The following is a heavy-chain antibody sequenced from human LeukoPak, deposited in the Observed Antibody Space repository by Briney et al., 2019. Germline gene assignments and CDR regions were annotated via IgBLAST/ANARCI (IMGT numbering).Heavy chain of an antibody. V-gene: IGHV4-34*01. CDR2: INHSGST. J-gene: IGHJ4*02. Sequence: SETLSLTCAVYGGSFSGYYWSWIRQPPGKGLEWMGEINHSGSTNYNPSLKSRVTISVDTSKNQFSLKLSSVTAADTAVYYCARGYYYGSGSYPAYWGQGTLVTVSS. D-gene: IGHD3-10*01. CDR3: ARGYYYGSGSYPAY. CDR1: GGSFSGYY.